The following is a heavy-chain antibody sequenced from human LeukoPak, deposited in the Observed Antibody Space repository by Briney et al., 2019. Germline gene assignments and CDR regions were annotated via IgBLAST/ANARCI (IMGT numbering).Heavy chain of an antibody. J-gene: IGHJ4*02. CDR2: FYCSGST. CDR3: ARHIARDYVCGSYRGGAGFDY. CDR1: GGSLSSSSYY. V-gene: IGHV4-39*01. Sequence: SETLSLTCTVSGGSLSSSSYYWGWIRQPPGKGLEWVGTFYCSGSTYSNPSLKSRVTISVDTSKNQYSLKLSSVTAADTAVYYCARHIARDYVCGSYRGGAGFDYWGQGTLVTVSS. D-gene: IGHD3-16*02.